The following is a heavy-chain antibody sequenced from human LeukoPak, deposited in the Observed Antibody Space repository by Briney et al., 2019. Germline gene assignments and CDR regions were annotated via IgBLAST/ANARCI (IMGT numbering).Heavy chain of an antibody. V-gene: IGHV3-66*01. CDR2: IYSGGST. CDR3: ARDRHYDILTGASAFDI. J-gene: IGHJ3*02. CDR1: GFTVSSNY. D-gene: IGHD3-9*01. Sequence: PGGSLRLSCAAAGFTVSSNYRSWIRKAPGKGLEWVSVIYSGGSTYYADSVKGRFTISRDNSKNTLYLQMNSLRAEDTAVYYCARDRHYDILTGASAFDIWGQGTMVTVPS.